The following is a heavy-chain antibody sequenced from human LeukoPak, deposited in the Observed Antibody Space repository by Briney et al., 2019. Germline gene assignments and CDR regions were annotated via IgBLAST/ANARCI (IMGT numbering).Heavy chain of an antibody. D-gene: IGHD6-13*01. J-gene: IGHJ4*02. V-gene: IGHV1-8*01. CDR3: ARCGAAAGQYYFDY. CDR1: GYTFTSYD. CDR2: MNPNSGNT. Sequence: ASVKVSCKASGYTFTSYDINWVRQATGQGLEWMGWMNPNSGNTGYAQKFQGRVTMTRNTSISTAYMELSSLRSEDTAVYYCARCGAAAGQYYFDYWGQGTLVTVSS.